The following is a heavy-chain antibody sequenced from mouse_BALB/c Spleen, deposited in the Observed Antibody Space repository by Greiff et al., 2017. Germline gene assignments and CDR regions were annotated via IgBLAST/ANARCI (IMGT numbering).Heavy chain of an antibody. CDR1: GFTFSSYT. D-gene: IGHD1-1*01. V-gene: IGHV5-6-4*01. J-gene: IGHJ2*01. CDR3: TIGSSYFDY. Sequence: EVQLVESGGGLVKPGGSLKLSCAASGFTFSSYTMSWVRQTPEKRLAWVATISSGGSYTYYPDSVKGRFTISRDNAKNTLYLQMSSLKSEDTAMYYCTIGSSYFDYWGQGTTLTVSS. CDR2: ISSGGSYT.